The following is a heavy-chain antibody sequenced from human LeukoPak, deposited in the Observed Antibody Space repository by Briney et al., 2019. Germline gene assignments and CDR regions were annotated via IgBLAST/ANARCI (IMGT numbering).Heavy chain of an antibody. J-gene: IGHJ3*02. CDR3: ARGGSYLSAFDI. D-gene: IGHD1-26*01. CDR2: ISSSGSTI. CDR1: GFTFSSYS. Sequence: GALRLSCAASGFTFSSYSMNWVRQAPGKGLEWVSYISSSGSTIYYADSVKGRFTISRDNSKNTLYLQMNSLRAEDTAVYYCARGGSYLSAFDIWGQGTMVTVSS. V-gene: IGHV3-48*01.